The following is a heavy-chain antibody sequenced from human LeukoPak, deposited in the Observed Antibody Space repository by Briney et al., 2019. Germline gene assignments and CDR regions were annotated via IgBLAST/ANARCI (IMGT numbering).Heavy chain of an antibody. CDR3: ARAELAGDFDY. J-gene: IGHJ4*02. D-gene: IGHD6-19*01. CDR1: GFTFSSYA. Sequence: GGSLRLSCAASGFTFSSYAMHWVRQAPGKGLEWVAVISYDGSNKYYADSVKGRFTISRDNSKNTLYLQMNSLRAEDTAVYYCARAELAGDFDYWGQGTLVTVSS. V-gene: IGHV3-30-3*01. CDR2: ISYDGSNK.